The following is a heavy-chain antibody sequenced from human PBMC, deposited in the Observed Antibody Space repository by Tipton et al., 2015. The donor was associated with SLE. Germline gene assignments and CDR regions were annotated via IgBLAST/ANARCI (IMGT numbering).Heavy chain of an antibody. D-gene: IGHD6-6*01. CDR3: ARGSYSSSSGPNWFDP. J-gene: IGHJ5*02. CDR1: GGSISSGDYY. V-gene: IGHV4-30-4*01. Sequence: TLSLTCTVSGGSISSGDYYWSWIRQPPGKGLEWIGYIYYSGSTYYNPSLKSRVTISVDTSKNQFSLKLSSVTAADTAVYYCARGSYSSSSGPNWFDPWGQGTLVTVSS. CDR2: IYYSGST.